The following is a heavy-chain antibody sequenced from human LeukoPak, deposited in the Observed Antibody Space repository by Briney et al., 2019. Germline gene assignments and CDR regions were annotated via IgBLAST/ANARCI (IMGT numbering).Heavy chain of an antibody. Sequence: GGSLRLSCAASGFTFSAYWMSWVRQAPGKGLEWVANIKQDGSEEYYVDSVKGRFTISRDNAKNSLYLQMNSLRTEDTALYYCAKDISDGYNPVYFDYWGQGTLVTVSS. CDR1: GFTFSAYW. J-gene: IGHJ4*02. CDR2: IKQDGSEE. D-gene: IGHD5-24*01. V-gene: IGHV3-7*03. CDR3: AKDISDGYNPVYFDY.